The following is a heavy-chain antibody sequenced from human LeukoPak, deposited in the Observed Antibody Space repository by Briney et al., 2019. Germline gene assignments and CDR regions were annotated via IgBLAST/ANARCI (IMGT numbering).Heavy chain of an antibody. CDR1: GDSLSSSDYY. CDR2: LYYSGTT. J-gene: IGHJ4*02. V-gene: IGHV4-39*01. CDR3: ARRLRSNVPFDY. D-gene: IGHD4-17*01. Sequence: SETLSLTCTVSGDSLSSSDYYWGWIRQPPGKGLEWIGNLYYSGTTYYNPSLESRVTISVDMSKQQFSLKLGSVTAADTAIYYCARRLRSNVPFDYWGQGALVTVSS.